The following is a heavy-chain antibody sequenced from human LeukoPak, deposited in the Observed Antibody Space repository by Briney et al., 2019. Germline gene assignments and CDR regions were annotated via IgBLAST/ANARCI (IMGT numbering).Heavy chain of an antibody. CDR2: ISAYNGNT. J-gene: IGHJ6*02. Sequence: GASVKVSCKASGYTVTSYGISWVRQAPGQGLEWMGWISAYNGNTNYAQKLQGRVTMTTDTSTSTAYMELRSLRSDDTAVYYCAREGRQLRLLTLYGMDVWGQGTTVTVSS. D-gene: IGHD5-18*01. V-gene: IGHV1-18*01. CDR1: GYTVTSYG. CDR3: AREGRQLRLLTLYGMDV.